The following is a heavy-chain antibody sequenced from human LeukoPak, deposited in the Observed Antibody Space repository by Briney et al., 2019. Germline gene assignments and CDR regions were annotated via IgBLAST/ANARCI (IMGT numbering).Heavy chain of an antibody. D-gene: IGHD1-1*01. CDR2: IKQDGSEK. J-gene: IGHJ3*02. CDR1: GFTFSSYW. CDR3: ARAGTTGTTRAFDI. Sequence: GGSLRLSCAASGFTFSSYWMSWVRQAPGKGLEWVANIKQDGSEKYYVDSVKGRFTISRDNAKNSLYLQMNNLRAEDTAVYYCARAGTTGTTRAFDIWGQGTMVTVSS. V-gene: IGHV3-7*01.